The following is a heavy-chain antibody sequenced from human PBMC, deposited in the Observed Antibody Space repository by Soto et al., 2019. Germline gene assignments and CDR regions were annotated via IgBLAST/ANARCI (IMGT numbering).Heavy chain of an antibody. Sequence: QITLKESGPTLVKPTQTLTLTCTFSGFSLSSGGAGVGWIRQPPGKGLEWLALIYWNDEKRYTPSLRSRLTITKDTSKNQVVLLITDMDPVDTATYYCAHRGYGDYPRDNWFDPWGQGTLVTVSS. J-gene: IGHJ5*02. V-gene: IGHV2-5*01. D-gene: IGHD4-17*01. CDR2: IYWNDEK. CDR3: AHRGYGDYPRDNWFDP. CDR1: GFSLSSGGAG.